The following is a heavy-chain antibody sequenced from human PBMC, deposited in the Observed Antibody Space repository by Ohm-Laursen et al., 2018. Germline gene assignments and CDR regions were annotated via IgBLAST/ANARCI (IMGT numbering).Heavy chain of an antibody. CDR3: ARDRGWELQNGYYFDY. D-gene: IGHD2-15*01. J-gene: IGHJ4*02. Sequence: SLRLSCAASGFTFSSYSMNWVRQAPGKGLEWVSSISSSSSYIYYADSVKGRFTISRDNAKNSLYLQMNSLRAEDTAVYYCARDRGWELQNGYYFDYWGQGTLVTVSS. V-gene: IGHV3-21*01. CDR2: ISSSSSYI. CDR1: GFTFSSYS.